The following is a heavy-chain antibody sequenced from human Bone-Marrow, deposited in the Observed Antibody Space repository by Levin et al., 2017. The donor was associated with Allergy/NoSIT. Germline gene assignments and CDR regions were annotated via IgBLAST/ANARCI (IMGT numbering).Heavy chain of an antibody. J-gene: IGHJ5*02. D-gene: IGHD2-21*01. Sequence: SQTLSLTCSVSGGSISHNYWTWIRQPPGKGLEWIGFIYYDGNTNYNPSLKSRASISADTSKNQFSLTLTSVTPADTAVYYCARVDWGMRGETENWFDPWGQGALVIVSS. CDR3: ARVDWGMRGETENWFDP. CDR1: GGSISHNY. V-gene: IGHV4-59*01. CDR2: IYYDGNT.